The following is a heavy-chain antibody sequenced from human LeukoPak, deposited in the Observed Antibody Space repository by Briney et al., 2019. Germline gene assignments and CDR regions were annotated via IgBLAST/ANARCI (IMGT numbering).Heavy chain of an antibody. CDR3: GRGSVGFGELNY. CDR1: GFTFSSYA. V-gene: IGHV3-30-3*01. D-gene: IGHD3-10*01. CDR2: ISYDGSNK. J-gene: IGHJ4*02. Sequence: GSLRLSCAASGFTFSSYAMHWVRQAPGKGLEWVAVISYDGSNKFYADSVKGRFTLSRDNSKNTLYLQMNSLRIEDTAVYYCGRGSVGFGELNYWGRGTLVTVS.